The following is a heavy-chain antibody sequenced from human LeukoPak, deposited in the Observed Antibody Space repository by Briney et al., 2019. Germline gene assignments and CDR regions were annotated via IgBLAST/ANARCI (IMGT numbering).Heavy chain of an antibody. Sequence: GRSLRLSCAASGFTFSSYGMHWVRQAPGKGLEWVAVIWYDGSNKYYADSVKGRFTISRDNSKNTLYLQMDSLRAEDTAVYYCARDQGSSWPHAMDVWGKGTTVTVSS. CDR2: IWYDGSNK. D-gene: IGHD6-13*01. V-gene: IGHV3-33*08. CDR3: ARDQGSSWPHAMDV. J-gene: IGHJ6*04. CDR1: GFTFSSYG.